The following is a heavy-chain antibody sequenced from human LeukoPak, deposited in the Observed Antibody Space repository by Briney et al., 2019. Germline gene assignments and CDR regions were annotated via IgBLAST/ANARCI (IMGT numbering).Heavy chain of an antibody. V-gene: IGHV6-1*01. CDR1: GDSVSSNNAA. CDR3: AGGGPPGSIGY. Sequence: SQTLSLTCAISGDSVSSNNAARNWIRQSPSRGLEWLGRTYYRSKWYNDYAVSVKSRITINPDTSKNQFSLQMNSVTPEDTAVYYCAGGGPPGSIGYWGQGTLVTVSP. D-gene: IGHD2/OR15-2a*01. CDR2: TYYRSKWYN. J-gene: IGHJ4*02.